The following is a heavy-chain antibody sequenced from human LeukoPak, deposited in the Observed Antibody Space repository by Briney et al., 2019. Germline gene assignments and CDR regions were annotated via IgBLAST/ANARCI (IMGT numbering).Heavy chain of an antibody. CDR3: ARDRYCTSTSCSGTFDY. CDR2: IWYDGSNK. V-gene: IGHV3-33*01. J-gene: IGHJ4*02. CDR1: GFTFSSYG. D-gene: IGHD2-2*01. Sequence: GGSLRLSCAASGFTFSSYGMHWVRQAPGKGLEWVAVIWYDGSNKYYADSVKGRFTISRDNSKNTLYLQMNSLRAEDTAVYYCARDRYCTSTSCSGTFDYWGQGTLVTVSS.